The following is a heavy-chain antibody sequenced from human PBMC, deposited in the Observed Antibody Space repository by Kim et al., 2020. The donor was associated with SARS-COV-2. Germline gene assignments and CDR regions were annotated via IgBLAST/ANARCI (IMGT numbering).Heavy chain of an antibody. CDR3: ARGPKGSGYRFDY. V-gene: IGHV1-2*02. J-gene: IGHJ4*02. Sequence: YAQEFQGRVTMTRDTSISTAYMELSRLRSDDTAVYYCARGPKGSGYRFDYWGQGTLVTVSS. D-gene: IGHD3-3*01.